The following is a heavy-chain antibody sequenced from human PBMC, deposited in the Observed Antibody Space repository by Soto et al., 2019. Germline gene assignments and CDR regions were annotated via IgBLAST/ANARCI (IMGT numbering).Heavy chain of an antibody. J-gene: IGHJ4*02. V-gene: IGHV3-33*01. CDR2: IWNDGSNE. CDR3: ARDQTDSGGYSDY. Sequence: GGSLRLSCEASGFTFSTYGMHWIRQAPGKGLEWLAIIWNDGSNEYYADSVKGRFTISRDNSKNTLYLQLNNLRAEDTAVYFCARDQTDSGGYSDYWGQGTLVTVSS. CDR1: GFTFSTYG. D-gene: IGHD3-22*01.